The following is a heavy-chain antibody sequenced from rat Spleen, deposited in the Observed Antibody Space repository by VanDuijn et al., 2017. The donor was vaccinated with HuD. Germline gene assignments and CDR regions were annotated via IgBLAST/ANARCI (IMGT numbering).Heavy chain of an antibody. CDR1: GFSLTGNN. D-gene: IGHD5-1*01. Sequence: QVQLKESGPGPVQPSQTLSLTCTVSGFSLTGNNVHWVRQPPGKGLEWMGRMRFNGDTSYNSALKSRLSISRDTSKSQVFLKMNSLQTEDTAMYVCARIAGSWDYWGQGVMVTVSS. CDR3: ARIAGSWDY. V-gene: IGHV2-63*01. CDR2: MRFNGDT. J-gene: IGHJ2*01.